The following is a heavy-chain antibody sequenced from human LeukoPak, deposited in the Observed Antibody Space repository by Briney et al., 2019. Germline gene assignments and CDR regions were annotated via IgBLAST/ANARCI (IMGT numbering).Heavy chain of an antibody. Sequence: GGSLRLSCAASGFTFSGSVMHWVRQASGKGLEWVGRITSKANSYATVYAASVKGRFTIASEDSKNTAYLQTNSLKIEDTAVYYCTGGSGWYSPDYWGQGTLVTVST. CDR2: ITSKANSYAT. CDR1: GFTFSGSV. D-gene: IGHD6-19*01. J-gene: IGHJ4*02. V-gene: IGHV3-73*01. CDR3: TGGSGWYSPDY.